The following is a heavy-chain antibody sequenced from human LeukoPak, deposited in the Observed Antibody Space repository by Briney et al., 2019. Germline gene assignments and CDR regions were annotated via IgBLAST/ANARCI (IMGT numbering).Heavy chain of an antibody. Sequence: GGSLRLSCAASGFPFSSYSMTWVRQAPGKGLEWVANIKPDGTTKFYVDSAKGRFTISRDNALNSLYLQMNSLRAEDTAIYYCARSIPYGTTWYGRSDYWGQGTLVTVSS. V-gene: IGHV3-7*03. D-gene: IGHD6-13*01. CDR1: GFPFSSYS. CDR3: ARSIPYGTTWYGRSDY. J-gene: IGHJ4*02. CDR2: IKPDGTTK.